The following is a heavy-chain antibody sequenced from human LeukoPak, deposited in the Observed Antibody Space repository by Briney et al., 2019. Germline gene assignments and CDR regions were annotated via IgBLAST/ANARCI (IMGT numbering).Heavy chain of an antibody. Sequence: YXXWIRQAPGKGLEWVSYFSSSGSTLYYADSVKGRFTISRDNAKNSLYLQMNSLRAEDTAVYYCAKSGDSLYYYYGMDVWGQGTTVTVSS. V-gene: IGHV3-11*01. CDR1: Y. J-gene: IGHJ6*02. CDR2: FSSSGSTL. CDR3: AKSGDSLYYYYGMDV. D-gene: IGHD4-17*01.